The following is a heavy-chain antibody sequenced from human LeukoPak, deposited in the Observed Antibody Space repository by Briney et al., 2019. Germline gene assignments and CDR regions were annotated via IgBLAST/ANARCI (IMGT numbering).Heavy chain of an antibody. V-gene: IGHV4-39*01. J-gene: IGHJ5*02. D-gene: IGHD3-22*01. CDR2: IYYSGST. CDR3: ARRYSSGYHPWFDP. Sequence: SETLSLTCTVSGGSISNSSYYWGWIRQPPGKGLEWIGSIYYSGSTYYNPSLKSRVTISVDTSKNQFSLKLSSVTAADTAVYYCARRYSSGYHPWFDPWGQGTLVTVSS. CDR1: GGSISNSSYY.